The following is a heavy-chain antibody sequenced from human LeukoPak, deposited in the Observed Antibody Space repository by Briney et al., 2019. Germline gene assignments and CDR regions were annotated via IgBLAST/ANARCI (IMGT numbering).Heavy chain of an antibody. CDR2: IHTNSGST. J-gene: IGHJ4*02. D-gene: IGHD3-10*01. CDR3: AKDSSRSYLDH. CDR1: GYTFTSYY. Sequence: ASVKVSCKASGYTFTSYYMHWVRQAPGQGLEWMGIIHTNSGSTTYAQKFRGRGTMTRDTSTSTVYMELSSLRSEDTAMDYCAKDSSRSYLDHWGQGTLVTLSS. V-gene: IGHV1-46*01.